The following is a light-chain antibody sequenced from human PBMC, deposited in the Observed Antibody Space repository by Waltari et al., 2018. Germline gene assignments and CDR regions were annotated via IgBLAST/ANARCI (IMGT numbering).Light chain of an antibody. CDR1: SSDVGGYNY. CDR3: SSYTSSSTF. J-gene: IGLJ1*01. CDR2: DVS. Sequence: QSALTQPASVSGSPGQSITISCTGTSSDVGGYNYVSWYQQHPGTAPKLMIYDVSKRPSGVSNRFSGSKSGNTASLTISGLQAEDEADYYCSSYTSSSTFFGTGTKVTVL. V-gene: IGLV2-14*01.